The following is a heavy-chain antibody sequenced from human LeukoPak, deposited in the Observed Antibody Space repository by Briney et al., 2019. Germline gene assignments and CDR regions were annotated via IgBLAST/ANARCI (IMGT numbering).Heavy chain of an antibody. J-gene: IGHJ4*02. D-gene: IGHD1-26*01. Sequence: SGGSLRLSCAASGFTFSSYAMSWVRQAPGKGLEWVSPISGRGGSTYSADSVQGRFTISRENSKTTLNLQLKSLRAEDTAGYYCAKGDRSGSYFYFDYWGQGTLVTVSS. CDR2: ISGRGGST. CDR1: GFTFSSYA. V-gene: IGHV3-23*01. CDR3: AKGDRSGSYFYFDY.